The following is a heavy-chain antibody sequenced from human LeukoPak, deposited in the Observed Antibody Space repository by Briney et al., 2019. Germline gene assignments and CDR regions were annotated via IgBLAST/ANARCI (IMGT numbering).Heavy chain of an antibody. CDR2: ISGSGGST. Sequence: GGSLRLSCAASGFTFSSYAMSWVRQAPGKGLEWVSAISGSGGSTYYADSVKGRFTISRDNSKNTLYLQMNSLRAEDTAVYYCAKDSTPYSGSHTPTLQRYNWFDPWGQGTLVTVSS. J-gene: IGHJ5*02. V-gene: IGHV3-23*01. CDR3: AKDSTPYSGSHTPTLQRYNWFDP. CDR1: GFTFSSYA. D-gene: IGHD1-26*01.